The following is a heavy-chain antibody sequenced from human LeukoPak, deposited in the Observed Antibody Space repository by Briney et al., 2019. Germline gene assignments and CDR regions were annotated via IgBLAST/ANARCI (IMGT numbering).Heavy chain of an antibody. CDR2: ISSSSSNI. Sequence: GGSLRLSCAASGFTFSTYTMNWVRQAPGKGLEWVSSISSSSSNIYYADSVKGRFTISRDNAMNSVYLQMNSLRVEDTAVYYCARGEVDFDWLNWFDPWGQGTLVTVSS. CDR1: GFTFSTYT. D-gene: IGHD3-9*01. CDR3: ARGEVDFDWLNWFDP. J-gene: IGHJ5*02. V-gene: IGHV3-21*01.